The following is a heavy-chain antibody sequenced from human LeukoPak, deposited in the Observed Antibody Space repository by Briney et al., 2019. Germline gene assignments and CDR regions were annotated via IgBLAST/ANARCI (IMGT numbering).Heavy chain of an antibody. Sequence: SETLSLTCTVSGGSISSSSYYWGWIRQPPGKGLEWIGSIYYSGSTYYNPSLKSRVTISVDTSKNQFSLKLSSVTAADTAVYYCARVRSSGWYLGDFDYWGQGTLVTVSS. J-gene: IGHJ4*02. CDR1: GGSISSSSYY. V-gene: IGHV4-39*07. CDR2: IYYSGST. CDR3: ARVRSSGWYLGDFDY. D-gene: IGHD6-19*01.